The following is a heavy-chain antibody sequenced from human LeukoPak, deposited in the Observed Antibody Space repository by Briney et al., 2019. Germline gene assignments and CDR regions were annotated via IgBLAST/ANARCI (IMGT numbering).Heavy chain of an antibody. V-gene: IGHV3-30*18. J-gene: IGHJ4*02. CDR3: AKDRYSSGWYSDFGY. CDR1: GFTFSNYA. Sequence: GGSLRLSCAASGFTFSNYAMHWVRQAPGKGLEWVAVISDDGSNKYYGDSVQGRFTISRDNSKHTVYLQMNSLRAEDTAVYYCAKDRYSSGWYSDFGYWGQGTLVTVSS. CDR2: ISDDGSNK. D-gene: IGHD6-19*01.